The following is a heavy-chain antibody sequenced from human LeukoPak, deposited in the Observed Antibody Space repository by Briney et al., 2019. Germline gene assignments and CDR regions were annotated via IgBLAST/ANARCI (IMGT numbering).Heavy chain of an antibody. J-gene: IGHJ4*02. D-gene: IGHD6-13*01. Sequence: GGSLRLSCAASGFTVSSNYMSWVRQAPGKGLEWVSVIYTGGSTHYADSVKGRFTISRDNSKNTLHLQMNSLRVEDTAVYYCARGYSSSWYGDWGQGTLVTVSS. CDR2: IYTGGST. CDR1: GFTVSSNY. V-gene: IGHV3-66*01. CDR3: ARGYSSSWYGD.